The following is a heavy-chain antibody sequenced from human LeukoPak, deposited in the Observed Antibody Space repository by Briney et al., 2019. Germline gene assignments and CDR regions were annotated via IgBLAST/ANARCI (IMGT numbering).Heavy chain of an antibody. CDR3: ARDLDY. Sequence: GGSLRLSCAASGFTFSSYAMHWVRQAPGKGLEWVAVISYDGSNKYYADSVKGRFTISRDNSKNTLYLQMNSLRAEDTAVYYCARDLDYWGQGTLVAVSS. V-gene: IGHV3-30*04. CDR1: GFTFSSYA. J-gene: IGHJ4*02. CDR2: ISYDGSNK.